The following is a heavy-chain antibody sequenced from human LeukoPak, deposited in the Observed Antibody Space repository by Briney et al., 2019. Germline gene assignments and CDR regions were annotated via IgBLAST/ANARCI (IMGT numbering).Heavy chain of an antibody. CDR3: VRDRARVLDY. CDR1: GYTFSDYY. Sequence: ASVKVPCKASGYTFSDYYMHWVRQAPGQGLEWVAWINPNGGGTLYEQTFQGRVTVTRDTSINTVYMELSRLRSDDTAVYYCVRDRARVLDYWGQGTLVTVSS. CDR2: INPNGGGT. D-gene: IGHD5-12*01. J-gene: IGHJ4*02. V-gene: IGHV1-2*02.